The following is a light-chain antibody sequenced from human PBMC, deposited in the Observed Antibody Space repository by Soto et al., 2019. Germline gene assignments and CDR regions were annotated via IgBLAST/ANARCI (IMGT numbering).Light chain of an antibody. Sequence: DIVLTQSPGTLSLSPGERATLSCRASQTVSSNNLAWYQQKRGQAPRLLIYGASSRAAAIPVRFRGIGSGTDFTLIISSLAPEDFAVYYCQQYGSSPFTFGPGTAVDIK. CDR3: QQYGSSPFT. CDR2: GAS. J-gene: IGKJ3*01. CDR1: QTVSSNN. V-gene: IGKV3-20*01.